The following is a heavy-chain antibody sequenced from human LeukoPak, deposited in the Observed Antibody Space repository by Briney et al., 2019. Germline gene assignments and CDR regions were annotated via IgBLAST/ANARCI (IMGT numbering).Heavy chain of an antibody. Sequence: GGSLRLSCAASGFTFRDYWMHWVRQAPGKGLVWVSRLHSGGSTHYAASVKGRFTISRDNSKNTVYLQMNSLRAEDTAVYYCAKDATSSWHQSWLDPWGQGTQVTVSS. D-gene: IGHD6-13*01. CDR2: LHSGGST. J-gene: IGHJ5*02. V-gene: IGHV3-23*01. CDR3: AKDATSSWHQSWLDP. CDR1: GFTFRDYW.